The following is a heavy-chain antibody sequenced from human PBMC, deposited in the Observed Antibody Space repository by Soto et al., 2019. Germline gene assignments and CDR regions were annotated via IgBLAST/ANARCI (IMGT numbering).Heavy chain of an antibody. CDR3: ARNTISAAGADYYGLNV. D-gene: IGHD6-13*01. J-gene: IGHJ6*01. V-gene: IGHV3-11*01. Sequence: GGSLRLSCAGSGFTFSDYYMSWIRQAPGQGLEWVSYMSSSGVTVFYADPVKGRFTISRDNAKNSLYLQMYSLRAEDSAVYYCARNTISAAGADYYGLNVGGQGTTVTVSS. CDR2: MSSSGVTV. CDR1: GFTFSDYY.